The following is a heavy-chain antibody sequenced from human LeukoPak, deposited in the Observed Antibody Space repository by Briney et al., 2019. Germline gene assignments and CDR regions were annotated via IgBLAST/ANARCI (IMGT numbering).Heavy chain of an antibody. CDR3: ARGYTAMVSCYFDY. J-gene: IGHJ4*02. Sequence: SETLSLTCTVSGGSISSGGYYWSWIRQPPGKGLEWIGEINHSGSTNYNPSLKSRVTISVDTSKNQFSLKLSSVTAADTAVYYCARGYTAMVSCYFDYWGQGTLVTVSS. CDR2: INHSGST. D-gene: IGHD5-18*01. V-gene: IGHV4-39*07. CDR1: GGSISSGGYY.